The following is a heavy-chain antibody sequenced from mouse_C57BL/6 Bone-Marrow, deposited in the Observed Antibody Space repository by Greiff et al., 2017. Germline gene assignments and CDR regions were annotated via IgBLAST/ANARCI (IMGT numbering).Heavy chain of an antibody. V-gene: IGHV5-4*01. CDR3: ARDRGGPYYAMDY. CDR1: GFTFSSYA. Sequence: DVMLVESGGGLVKPGGSLKLSCAASGFTFSSYAMSWVRQTPEKRLEWVATISDGGSYTYYPDNVKGRFTISRDNAKNNLYLQMSHLKSEDTAMYYCARDRGGPYYAMDYWGQGTSVTVSS. J-gene: IGHJ4*01. CDR2: ISDGGSYT.